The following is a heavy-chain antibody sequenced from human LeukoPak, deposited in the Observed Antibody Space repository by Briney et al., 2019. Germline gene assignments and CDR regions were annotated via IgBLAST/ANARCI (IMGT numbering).Heavy chain of an antibody. CDR3: AKELGRFLDPLDY. D-gene: IGHD1-1*01. V-gene: IGHV3-9*01. Sequence: GRSLRLSCAASGFTFDDYAMHWVRQATGKGLEWVSGISWNSGSIGYADSVKGRFTISRDNAKNSLYLQMNSLRAEDTALYYCAKELGRFLDPLDYWGQGTLVTVSS. CDR2: ISWNSGSI. CDR1: GFTFDDYA. J-gene: IGHJ4*02.